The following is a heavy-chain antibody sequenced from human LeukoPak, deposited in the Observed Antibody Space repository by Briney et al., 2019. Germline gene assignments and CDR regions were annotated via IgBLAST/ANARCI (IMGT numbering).Heavy chain of an antibody. CDR3: ARNIWLVNYFDY. CDR1: GFSFSDHW. J-gene: IGHJ4*02. D-gene: IGHD6-19*01. Sequence: PGGSLRLSCAASGFSFSDHWLDWVRQAPGKGLEWVAHIKGDGSQKYYVDSVKGRFTISRDNAKNSLYLQMNSLRAEDTAVYYCARNIWLVNYFDYWGQGTLVTVSS. V-gene: IGHV3-7*01. CDR2: IKGDGSQK.